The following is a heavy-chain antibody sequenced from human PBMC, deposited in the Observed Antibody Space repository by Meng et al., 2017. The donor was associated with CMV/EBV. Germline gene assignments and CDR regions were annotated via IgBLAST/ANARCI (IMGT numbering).Heavy chain of an antibody. CDR1: GFTFSSYS. CDR2: INSDGSST. V-gene: IGHV3-74*01. J-gene: IGHJ6*02. CDR3: AREATETYYYYGMDV. Sequence: GGSLRLSCAASGFTFSSYSMNWVRQAPGKGLVWVSRINSDGSSTSYADSVKGRFTISRDNAKNTLYLQMNSLRAEDTAVYYCAREATETYYYYGMDVWGQGTTVTVSS.